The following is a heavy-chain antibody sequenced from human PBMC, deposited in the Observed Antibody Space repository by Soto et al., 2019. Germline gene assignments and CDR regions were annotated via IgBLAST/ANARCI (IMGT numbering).Heavy chain of an antibody. CDR2: IYYSGST. CDR1: GGSISSGGYY. Sequence: QVQLQESGPGLVKPSQTLSLTCTVSGGSISSGGYYWSWFRQHQGKGLEWIGYIYYSGSTSYNPSLNSRVTISVDTSKNQFSLKLRSVTAADTTVYYCARVGVGAIVVWGQGTMVTVSS. D-gene: IGHD1-26*01. J-gene: IGHJ3*01. V-gene: IGHV4-31*03. CDR3: ARVGVGAIVV.